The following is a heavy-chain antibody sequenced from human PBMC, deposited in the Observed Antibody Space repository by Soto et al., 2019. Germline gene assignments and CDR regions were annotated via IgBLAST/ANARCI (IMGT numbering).Heavy chain of an antibody. V-gene: IGHV3-64*01. Sequence: GESLKISCAASGFTFSSYAMHWVRQAPGKGLEYVSAISSNGGSTYYANSVKGRFTISRDNSKNTLYLQMGSLRAEDMAVYYCARDAPGLAVAAAGPTFYWYFDLWGRGTLVTVSS. J-gene: IGHJ2*01. CDR2: ISSNGGST. D-gene: IGHD6-13*01. CDR1: GFTFSSYA. CDR3: ARDAPGLAVAAAGPTFYWYFDL.